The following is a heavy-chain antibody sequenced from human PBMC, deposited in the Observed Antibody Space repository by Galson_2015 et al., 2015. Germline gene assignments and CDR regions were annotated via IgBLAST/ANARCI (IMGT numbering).Heavy chain of an antibody. V-gene: IGHV3-21*01. CDR2: ISSSSSYI. CDR3: ARDSSYYDSSGYYYAWYFDL. D-gene: IGHD3-22*01. J-gene: IGHJ2*01. Sequence: SLRLSCAASGFTFSSYSMNWVRQAPGKGLEWVSSISSSSSYIYYADSVKGRFTISRDNAKNSLYLQMNSLRAEDTAVYYCARDSSYYDSSGYYYAWYFDLWGRGTLATVSS. CDR1: GFTFSSYS.